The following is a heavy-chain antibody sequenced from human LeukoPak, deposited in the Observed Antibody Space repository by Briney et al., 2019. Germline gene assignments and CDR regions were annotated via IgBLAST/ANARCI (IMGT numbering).Heavy chain of an antibody. CDR1: GYTFTSYG. CDR2: ISAYNGNT. J-gene: IGHJ4*02. D-gene: IGHD6-13*01. Sequence: ASVKVCCKASGYTFTSYGISWVRQAPGQGLEWMGWISAYNGNTNYAQKLQGRVTMTTDTSTSTAYMELRSLRSDDTAVYYCARDVPGIAAAGTLDYWGQGTLVTVSS. V-gene: IGHV1-18*01. CDR3: ARDVPGIAAAGTLDY.